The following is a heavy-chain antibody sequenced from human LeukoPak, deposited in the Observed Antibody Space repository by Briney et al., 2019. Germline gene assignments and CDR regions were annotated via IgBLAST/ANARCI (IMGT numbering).Heavy chain of an antibody. D-gene: IGHD3-10*01. Sequence: GASVKVSCKASGYIFTSYNIYWVRQAPGQGLEWMGIINPSGGSTNYAQKFQGRVTMTRDTSTSTVYMELSSLRSDDTAVYYCARGTPQVRSYTLGYMDVWGKGTTVTVSS. V-gene: IGHV1-46*01. CDR2: INPSGGST. CDR1: GYIFTSYN. J-gene: IGHJ6*03. CDR3: ARGTPQVRSYTLGYMDV.